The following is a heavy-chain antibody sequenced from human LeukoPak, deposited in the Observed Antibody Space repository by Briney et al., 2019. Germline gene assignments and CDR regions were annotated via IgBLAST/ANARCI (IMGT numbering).Heavy chain of an antibody. CDR1: AFTFSNYA. V-gene: IGHV3-30*03. CDR2: ISYDGSKE. Sequence: PGGSLRLSCAASAFTFSNYAMHWVRQAPGKGLEWVALISYDGSKEYYGDSVKGRFTISRDNSKNTLYLQLSSLRAEDTAVYYCARKRGAVAGRDYFDYWGQGTLVTVSS. J-gene: IGHJ4*02. D-gene: IGHD6-19*01. CDR3: ARKRGAVAGRDYFDY.